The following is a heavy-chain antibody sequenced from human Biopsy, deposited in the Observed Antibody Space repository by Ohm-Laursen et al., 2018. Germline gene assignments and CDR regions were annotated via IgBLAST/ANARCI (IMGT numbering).Heavy chain of an antibody. Sequence: SLRLSCSASGFTFASHAMRWVRQAPGKGLEWPSHISFHGNDIYYADSVKGRFTISRDASKNTLYLLMNSLRAEDTAMYYCAKGGYCTTTSCYMDVDYWGQGTLVTVSS. CDR3: AKGGYCTTTSCYMDVDY. D-gene: IGHD2-2*02. CDR1: GFTFASHA. CDR2: ISFHGNDI. V-gene: IGHV3-23*01. J-gene: IGHJ4*02.